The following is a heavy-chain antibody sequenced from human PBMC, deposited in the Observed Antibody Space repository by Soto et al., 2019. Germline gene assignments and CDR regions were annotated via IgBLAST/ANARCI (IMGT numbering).Heavy chain of an antibody. J-gene: IGHJ6*02. CDR2: INHSGST. D-gene: IGHD3-3*01. CDR3: ARAEGNYDFWSGYYSNYYYGMDV. Sequence: PSETLSLTCAVYGGSFSGYYWSWIRQPPGKGLEWIGEINHSGSTNYNPSLKSRVTISADTSKNQFSLKLSSVTAADTAVYYCARAEGNYDFWSGYYSNYYYGMDVWGQGTTVTVSS. CDR1: GGSFSGYY. V-gene: IGHV4-34*01.